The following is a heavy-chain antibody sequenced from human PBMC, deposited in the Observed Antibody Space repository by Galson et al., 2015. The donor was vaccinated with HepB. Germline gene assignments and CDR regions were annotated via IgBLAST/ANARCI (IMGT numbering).Heavy chain of an antibody. CDR2: IKQDGSEK. J-gene: IGHJ4*02. CDR1: GFTFSSYW. D-gene: IGHD6-13*01. Sequence: SLRLSCAATGFTFSSYWMSWVRQAPGKRLEWVANIKQDGSEKYYVDSVKGRFTISRDNAKNSLYLQMNSLRAEDTAVYYCATRDVVPAAHPYSSSWYWDYWGQGTLVTVSS. CDR3: ATRDVVPAAHPYSSSWYWDY. V-gene: IGHV3-7*03.